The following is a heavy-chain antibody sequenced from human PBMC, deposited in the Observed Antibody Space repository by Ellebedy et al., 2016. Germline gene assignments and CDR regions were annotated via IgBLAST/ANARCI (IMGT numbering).Heavy chain of an antibody. CDR1: GYTFTGYY. CDR2: INPNSGGT. V-gene: IGHV1-2*04. CDR3: ARSHSSSWYEGLGMDV. J-gene: IGHJ6*02. Sequence: ASVKVSCKASGYTFTGYYMHWVRQAPGQGLEWMGWINPNSGGTNYAQKFQGWVTMTRDTSISTAYMELSRLRSDDTAVYYCARSHSSSWYEGLGMDVWGQGTTVTVSS. D-gene: IGHD6-13*01.